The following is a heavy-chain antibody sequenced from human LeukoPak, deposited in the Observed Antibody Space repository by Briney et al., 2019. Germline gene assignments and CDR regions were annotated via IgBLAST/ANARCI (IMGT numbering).Heavy chain of an antibody. Sequence: SETLSLTCTVSGGSISSSSYFWGWIRQPPGKGLEWIVGIYYTGSTYYNPSLKSRVTLSVDTSKNQFSRRLSFVTAADPSFYYCARHQRNGTNLVLLDSGGQGTLSPSPQ. CDR2: IYYTGST. D-gene: IGHD5-24*01. CDR3: ARHQRNGTNLVLLDS. J-gene: IGHJ4*02. CDR1: GGSISSSSYF. V-gene: IGHV4-39*01.